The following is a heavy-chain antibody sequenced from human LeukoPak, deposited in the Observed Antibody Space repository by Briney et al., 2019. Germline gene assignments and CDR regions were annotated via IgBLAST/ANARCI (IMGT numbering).Heavy chain of an antibody. D-gene: IGHD5-12*01. CDR2: ISWNSGSI. CDR3: AKDTGYSGYDHFDY. V-gene: IGHV3-9*01. Sequence: GRSLRLSRAASGFTFDDYAMHWVRQAPGKGLEWVSGISWNSGSIGYADSVKGRFTISRDNAKNSLYLQMNSLRAEDTALYYCAKDTGYSGYDHFDYWGQGTLVTVSS. CDR1: GFTFDDYA. J-gene: IGHJ4*02.